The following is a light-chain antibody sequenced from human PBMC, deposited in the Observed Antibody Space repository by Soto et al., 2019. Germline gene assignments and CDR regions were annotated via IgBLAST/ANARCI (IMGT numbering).Light chain of an antibody. V-gene: IGKV3-15*01. CDR2: GAS. CDR1: QSVGSN. CDR3: QQYNNWPIT. J-gene: IGKJ5*01. Sequence: EIVLTQSPATMSVSPGERATLSCRASQSVGSNLAWYQRKPGQAPRLLISGASTRATGVPARFSGSGSGTEFTLTINSLQSEDFAIYYCQQYNNWPITFDHGTRLESK.